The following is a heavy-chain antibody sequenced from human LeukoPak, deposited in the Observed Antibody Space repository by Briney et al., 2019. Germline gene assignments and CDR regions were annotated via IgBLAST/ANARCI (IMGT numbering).Heavy chain of an antibody. V-gene: IGHV3-48*03. CDR3: AREGSGYERFDY. D-gene: IGHD5-12*01. Sequence: QTGGSLRLSCAASGFTFSTYEMNWVRRTPGKGLEWVSYISSGGSTIYYADSVKGRFTISRDNAKNAVYLQMNSLRAEDTAVYFCAREGSGYERFDYWGQGALVTVSS. CDR2: ISSGGSTI. J-gene: IGHJ4*02. CDR1: GFTFSTYE.